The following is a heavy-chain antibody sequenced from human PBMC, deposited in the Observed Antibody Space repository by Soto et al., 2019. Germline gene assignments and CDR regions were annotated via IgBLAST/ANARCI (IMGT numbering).Heavy chain of an antibody. D-gene: IGHD3-3*01. V-gene: IGHV4-59*01. CDR1: GGSISSYY. J-gene: IGHJ4*02. CDR3: ARGPNYDFWSGYFRG. CDR2: IYYTGSS. Sequence: ETLSLTCTVSGGSISSYYWSWIRQPPGKGLEWIGYIYYTGSSNYNPSLKSRVTMSVDLSRNQFSLRLSSVTTADTAVYYCARGPNYDFWSGYFRGWGQGTLVTVS.